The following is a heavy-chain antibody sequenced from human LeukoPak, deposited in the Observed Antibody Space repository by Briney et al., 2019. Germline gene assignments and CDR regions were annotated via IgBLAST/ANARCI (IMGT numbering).Heavy chain of an antibody. V-gene: IGHV3-74*01. J-gene: IGHJ4*02. Sequence: GGSLRLSCAASGFTFSSYWMHWVRQAPGKGLVWVSRINSDGSSISYADSVRGRFTISRDNGKNTLYLQMNSLRAEDTAVYYCARGGQGYYDSSGHDYWGQGTLVTVSS. CDR3: ARGGQGYYDSSGHDY. D-gene: IGHD3-22*01. CDR2: INSDGSSI. CDR1: GFTFSSYW.